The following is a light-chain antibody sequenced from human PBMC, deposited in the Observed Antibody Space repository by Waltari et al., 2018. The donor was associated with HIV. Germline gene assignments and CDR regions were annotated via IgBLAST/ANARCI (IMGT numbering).Light chain of an antibody. J-gene: IGLJ2*01. V-gene: IGLV1-40*01. Sequence: QSVLTPPPSVSAAPGQRVTISCTGTSSNIGAGFDVHWYQQLPGTVPKVLIYNNTDRPSGVPDRFSGSKSATSASLAITGLQAEDEANYYCQSYDISLSGWVFGGGTKLTVL. CDR1: SSNIGAGFD. CDR3: QSYDISLSGWV. CDR2: NNT.